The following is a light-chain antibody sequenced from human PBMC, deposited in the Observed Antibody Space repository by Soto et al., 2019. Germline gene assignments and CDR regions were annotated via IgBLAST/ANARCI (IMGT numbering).Light chain of an antibody. CDR3: GSYTISSTLMI. V-gene: IGLV2-14*03. CDR1: PSDIGAYNY. CDR2: DVT. J-gene: IGLJ2*01. Sequence: QSVLTQPASVSGSPGQSITISCSGTPSDIGAYNYVSWYQHLPGKAPKVIIYDVTNRPSGVSSRFSGSKSGTTASLTISGLQGEEEANYYCGSYTISSTLMIFGGGTQLTVL.